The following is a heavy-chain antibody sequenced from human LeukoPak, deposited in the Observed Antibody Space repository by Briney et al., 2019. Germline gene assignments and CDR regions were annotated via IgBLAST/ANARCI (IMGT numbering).Heavy chain of an antibody. CDR2: FFQLGGT. CDR1: GGSFSGYY. V-gene: IGHV4-34*12. D-gene: IGHD2-8*01. CDR3: AKDDGLLTNWFDP. Sequence: SETLSLTCAVYGGSFSGYYWSWIRQPPGKGLEWIGSFFQLGGTYYNPSLKNRVTISVDTSKNEFSLTLTSVTAADTAIYYCAKDDGLLTNWFDPWGQGTLVTVSS. J-gene: IGHJ5*02.